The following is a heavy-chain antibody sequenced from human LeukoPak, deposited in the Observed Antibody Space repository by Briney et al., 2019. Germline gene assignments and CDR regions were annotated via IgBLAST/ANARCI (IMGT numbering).Heavy chain of an antibody. CDR3: AGRGQRYFRV. CDR1: GDSISTAY. D-gene: IGHD3-9*01. V-gene: IGHV4-59*08. J-gene: IGHJ1*01. Sequence: SETLSLICSVSGDSISTAYWSWIRQSPEKGLEWIGYIYKIGNTDYNPSLKSRVTISLDTSKNQLSLSLKSVTAADTAVYYCAGRGQRYFRVWGQGTLVTVSS. CDR2: IYKIGNT.